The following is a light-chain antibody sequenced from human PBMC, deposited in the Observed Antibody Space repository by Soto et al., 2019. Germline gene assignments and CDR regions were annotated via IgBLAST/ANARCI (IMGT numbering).Light chain of an antibody. Sequence: EMVMTQSPDTLSVSPVERATLSCVASQSVGSNLAWYQQKPGQAPRLLIYAASTRATGIPARFSGSGSGTDFTLTISSLQPEDFATYYCQKSYSTPWTFGQGTKVDIK. J-gene: IGKJ1*01. CDR3: QKSYSTPWT. CDR1: QSVGSN. CDR2: AAS. V-gene: IGKV3-15*01.